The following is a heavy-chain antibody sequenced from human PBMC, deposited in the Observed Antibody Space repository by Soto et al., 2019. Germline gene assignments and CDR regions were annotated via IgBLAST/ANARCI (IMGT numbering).Heavy chain of an antibody. D-gene: IGHD3-22*01. CDR3: AKGSGYYYDSSGYYYYHDY. J-gene: IGHJ4*02. CDR1: GFTFSSYA. V-gene: IGHV3-23*01. Sequence: GGSLRLSCAASGFTFSSYAMGWVRQAPGKGLEWVSAISGSGGSTYYADSVKGRFTISRDNSKNTLYLQMNSLRAEDTAVYYCAKGSGYYYDSSGYYYYHDYWGQGTLVTVSS. CDR2: ISGSGGST.